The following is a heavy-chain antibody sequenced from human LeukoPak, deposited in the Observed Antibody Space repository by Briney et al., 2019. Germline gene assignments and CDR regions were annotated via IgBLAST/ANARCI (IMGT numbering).Heavy chain of an antibody. D-gene: IGHD3-9*01. J-gene: IGHJ4*02. Sequence: GASVKVSCKASGYTFTSYGISWVRQAPGQGLEWMGWISAYNGNTNYAQKLQGRVTMTTDTSTSTAYMELRSLRSDDTAVYYCARVLRTDLPTYYDISTGYYPFDYWGQGTLVTVSS. CDR3: ARVLRTDLPTYYDISTGYYPFDY. CDR2: ISAYNGNT. V-gene: IGHV1-18*01. CDR1: GYTFTSYG.